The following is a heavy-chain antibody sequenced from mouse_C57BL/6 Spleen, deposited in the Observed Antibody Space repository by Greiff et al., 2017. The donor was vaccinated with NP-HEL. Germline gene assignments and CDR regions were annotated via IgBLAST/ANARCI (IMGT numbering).Heavy chain of an antibody. V-gene: IGHV1-64*01. Sequence: QVQLQQPGAELVEPGASVKLSCKASGYTFTSYWLHWVKQRPGQGLEWIGMIHPNSGSTNYNEKFKSKATLTVDKSSSTAYMKLSSLTSEDSAVYYGAKWSPPYGCGGEFAYWGQGTLVTVSA. J-gene: IGHJ3*01. D-gene: IGHD2-2*01. CDR1: GYTFTSYW. CDR2: IHPNSGST. CDR3: AKWSPPYGCGGEFAY.